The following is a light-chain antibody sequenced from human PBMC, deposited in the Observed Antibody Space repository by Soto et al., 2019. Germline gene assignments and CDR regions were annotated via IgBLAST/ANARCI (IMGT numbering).Light chain of an antibody. CDR3: QVWDSSSDHCAV. CDR1: NIGGKS. Sequence: SYELTQPPAVSVAPGKTATISCGGDNIGGKSVHWYQQRPGQAPVLIIYYDVSRPSGIPERFSGSNSGNTATLTISRVEAGDEADYYCQVWDSSSDHCAVFGGGTKVNVL. V-gene: IGLV3-21*01. CDR2: YDV. J-gene: IGLJ2*01.